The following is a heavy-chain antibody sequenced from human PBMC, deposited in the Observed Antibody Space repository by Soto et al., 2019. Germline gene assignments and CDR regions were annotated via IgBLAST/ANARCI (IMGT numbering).Heavy chain of an antibody. CDR1: GYTFTSYG. D-gene: IGHD6-6*01. J-gene: IGHJ6*02. Sequence: ASVKVSCKASGYTFTSYGISWARQAPGQGLEWMGWISAYNGNTNYAQKLQGRVTMTTDTSTSTAYMELRSLRSDDTAVYYCASEYSSSSGYYYYYGMDVWGQGTTVTVSS. CDR3: ASEYSSSSGYYYYYGMDV. V-gene: IGHV1-18*01. CDR2: ISAYNGNT.